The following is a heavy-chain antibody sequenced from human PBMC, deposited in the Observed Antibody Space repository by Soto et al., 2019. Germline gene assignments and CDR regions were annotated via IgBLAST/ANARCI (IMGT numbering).Heavy chain of an antibody. J-gene: IGHJ6*02. D-gene: IGHD3-10*01. CDR3: ARQVLVVRGVPYYYGMDV. V-gene: IGHV4-39*01. CDR2: IYYSGST. Sequence: SETLSLTCTVYGGSISSSIYYWGWIRQPPGKGLEWIGSIYYSGSTYYNPSLKSRVTISVDTSKNQFSLKLSSVTAADTAVYYCARQVLVVRGVPYYYGMDVWGQGTTVT. CDR1: GGSISSSIYY.